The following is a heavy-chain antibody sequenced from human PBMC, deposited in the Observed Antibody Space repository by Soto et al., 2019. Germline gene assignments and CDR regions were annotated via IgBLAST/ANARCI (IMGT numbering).Heavy chain of an antibody. Sequence: SETLSLTCTVSGGSISSYYWSWIRQPPGKGLEWIGYIYYSGSTNYNPSLKSRVTISVDTSKNQFSLKLSSVTAADTAVYYCAGGRRCGGDCYPFDYWGQGTLVTVSS. V-gene: IGHV4-59*01. CDR2: IYYSGST. D-gene: IGHD2-21*02. CDR3: AGGRRCGGDCYPFDY. J-gene: IGHJ4*02. CDR1: GGSISSYY.